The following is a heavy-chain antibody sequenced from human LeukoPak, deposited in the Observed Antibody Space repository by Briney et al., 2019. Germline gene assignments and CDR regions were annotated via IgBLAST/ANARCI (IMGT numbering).Heavy chain of an antibody. J-gene: IGHJ4*02. CDR1: GFTFSDYY. Sequence: GGSLRLSCAASGFTFSDYYMGWIRQAPGKGLEWVSYISRRSTSIYYADSVRGRFITSRDNAKNSLYLQMNSLRAEDTAVYYCARLDSSSWYDQFDYWGQGTLVTVSS. D-gene: IGHD6-13*01. CDR3: ARLDSSSWYDQFDY. V-gene: IGHV3-11*04. CDR2: ISRRSTSI.